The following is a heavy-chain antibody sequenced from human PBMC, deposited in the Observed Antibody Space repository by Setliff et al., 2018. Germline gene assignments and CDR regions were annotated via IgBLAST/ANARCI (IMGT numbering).Heavy chain of an antibody. CDR1: GYSFTLYA. CDR3: ARGDCDGIGCPAPLYYFDS. CDR2: MNIDNGKT. D-gene: IGHD2-21*01. J-gene: IGHJ4*02. V-gene: IGHV1-3*03. Sequence: VKVSCQASGYSFTLYAMHWMRQAPGQRLEWMGWMNIDNGKTEYSQEFQDRVTFTRDTFAETAYMELRSLTSDDMAVYYCARGDCDGIGCPAPLYYFDSWGQGTLVTVSS.